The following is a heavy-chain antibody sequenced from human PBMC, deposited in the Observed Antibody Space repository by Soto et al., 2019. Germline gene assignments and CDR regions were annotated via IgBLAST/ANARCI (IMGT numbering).Heavy chain of an antibody. Sequence: PGGSLRLSCAASGFTFSTYSMNWVRQAPGKGLEWVSSISGTSSNIFYADSVKGRFTISRDNAKNSLYLQMNSLRAEDTAVYYCASGYEGDSGWFDHRGQGTLVTVSS. V-gene: IGHV3-21*01. D-gene: IGHD2-21*02. CDR3: ASGYEGDSGWFDH. CDR1: GFTFSTYS. J-gene: IGHJ5*02. CDR2: ISGTSSNI.